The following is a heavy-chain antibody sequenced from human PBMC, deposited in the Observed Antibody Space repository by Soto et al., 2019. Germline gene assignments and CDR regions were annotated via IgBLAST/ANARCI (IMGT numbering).Heavy chain of an antibody. J-gene: IGHJ5*02. CDR3: ARRIAAVAIENRFDP. Sequence: PSETLSLTCAVSSGSISSSNWWSWVRQPPGKGLEWIGEIYHSGSTNYNPSLKSRVTISVDKSKNQFSLKLSSVTAADTAVYYCARRIAAVAIENRFDPWGQGTLVTVSS. CDR1: SGSISSSNW. CDR2: IYHSGST. V-gene: IGHV4-4*02. D-gene: IGHD6-13*01.